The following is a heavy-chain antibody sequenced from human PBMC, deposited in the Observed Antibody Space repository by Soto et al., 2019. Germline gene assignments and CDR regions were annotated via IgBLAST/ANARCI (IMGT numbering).Heavy chain of an antibody. J-gene: IGHJ4*02. CDR1: GYTFTSYG. CDR2: ISAYDGNT. D-gene: IGHD2-15*01. CDR3: ARDILVVVAASAATCDY. Sequence: QVQLVQSGAEVKKPGASVKVSCKASGYTFTSYGISWVRQAPGQGLEWMGWISAYDGNTNYAQKLQGRVTMTTDTTTRPAYVEVRSLRSDATAVYYCARDILVVVAASAATCDYWGQGTLFTVSS. V-gene: IGHV1-18*01.